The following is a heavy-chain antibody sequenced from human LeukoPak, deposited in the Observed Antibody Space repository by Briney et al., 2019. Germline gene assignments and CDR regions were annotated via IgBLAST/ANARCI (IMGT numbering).Heavy chain of an antibody. V-gene: IGHV1-46*01. CDR3: GRSSSTSAYFDY. Sequence: EASVKVSCKASGYTFTSYYIHWVRQAPGQGLEWMGIINPSDGSTSYTQKFQGRVTMTRDTSTSTVYMELSSLRSEDTAVYHCGRSSSTSAYFDYWGQGTLVTVSS. CDR1: GYTFTSYY. CDR2: INPSDGST. D-gene: IGHD2-2*01. J-gene: IGHJ4*02.